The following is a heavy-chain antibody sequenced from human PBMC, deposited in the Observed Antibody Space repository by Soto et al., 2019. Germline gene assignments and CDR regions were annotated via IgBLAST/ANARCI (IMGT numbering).Heavy chain of an antibody. D-gene: IGHD1-26*01. CDR3: ATDTSGSYYWYFDL. CDR2: FDPEDGET. V-gene: IGHV1-24*01. CDR1: GYTLTELS. J-gene: IGHJ2*01. Sequence: VKVSCKVSGYTLTELSMHWVRQAPGKGLEWMGGFDPEDGETIYAQKFQGRVTMTEDTSTDTAYMELSSLRSEDTAVYYCATDTSGSYYWYFDLWGRGTLVTVSS.